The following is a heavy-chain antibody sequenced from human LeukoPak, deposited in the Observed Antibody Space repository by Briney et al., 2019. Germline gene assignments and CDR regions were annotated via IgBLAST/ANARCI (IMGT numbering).Heavy chain of an antibody. CDR1: GGTFSSYA. Sequence: GASAKVSCKASGGTFSSYAISWVRQAPGQGLEWMGGIIPIFGTANYAQKFQGRVTITTDESTSTAYMELSSLRSEDTAVYYCTTQECSTSCHRYDYWGQGTLVTVSS. CDR3: TTQECSTSCHRYDY. V-gene: IGHV1-69*05. CDR2: IIPIFGTA. J-gene: IGHJ4*02. D-gene: IGHD2-2*01.